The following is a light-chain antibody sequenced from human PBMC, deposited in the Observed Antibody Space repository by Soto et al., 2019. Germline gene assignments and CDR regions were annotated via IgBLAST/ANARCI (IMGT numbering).Light chain of an antibody. CDR3: QQYNSYPIT. Sequence: DIQMTQSPSTLSAFVGDTATITCRTSQTINNLLAWYQKKPGKAPKXMIYDASNLESGVPSRFIGSRSGTECTLTISSLQPDDVATYYCQQYNSYPITLSQGTRLEIK. V-gene: IGKV1-5*01. J-gene: IGKJ5*01. CDR2: DAS. CDR1: QTINNL.